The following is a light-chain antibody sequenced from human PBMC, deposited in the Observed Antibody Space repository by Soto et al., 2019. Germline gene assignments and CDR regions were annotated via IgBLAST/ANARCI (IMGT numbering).Light chain of an antibody. Sequence: DIQLTQSPSFLSASVGDRVTITCRASQGIRSYLAWYQQRPGKAPELLIYGASTLRPGGASRFSGSGSGTEFTLTISSLQPEDFATYYCQQLNTFPPSFTFGPGTKVDIK. V-gene: IGKV1-9*01. CDR3: QQLNTFPPSFT. CDR1: QGIRSY. CDR2: GAS. J-gene: IGKJ3*01.